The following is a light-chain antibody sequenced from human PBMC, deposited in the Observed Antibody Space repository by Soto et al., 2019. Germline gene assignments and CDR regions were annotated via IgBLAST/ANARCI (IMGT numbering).Light chain of an antibody. Sequence: QSALTQPPSASGSPGQSVTISCTGTSSDVGGYNYVSWYQQHPGKAPKLMIYEVSKRPSWVPDRFSGSKSGNTASLTVSGLQAEDEADYYCSSYAGSNNFGVVFGGGTKLTVL. CDR3: SSYAGSNNFGVV. CDR1: SSDVGGYNY. V-gene: IGLV2-8*01. CDR2: EVS. J-gene: IGLJ2*01.